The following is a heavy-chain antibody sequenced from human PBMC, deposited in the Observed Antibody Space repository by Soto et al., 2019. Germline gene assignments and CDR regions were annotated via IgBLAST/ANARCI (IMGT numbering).Heavy chain of an antibody. CDR2: IIPIFGTA. J-gene: IGHJ4*02. CDR1: VGSVSSYA. Sequence: GASVXVSFKASVGSVSSYAISFVRQAPGQGLEWMGGIIPIFGTANYAQKFQGRVTITADKSTSTAYTELSSLRSEDTAVYYCARGLLQHAVRNSELSPWGQGTLVTVYS. CDR3: ARGLLQHAVRNSELSP. V-gene: IGHV1-69*06. D-gene: IGHD1-26*01.